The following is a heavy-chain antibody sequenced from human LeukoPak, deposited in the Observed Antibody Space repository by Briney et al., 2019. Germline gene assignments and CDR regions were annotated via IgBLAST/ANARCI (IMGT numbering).Heavy chain of an antibody. Sequence: ASVKVSCKASGYTFTSYYMHWVRQAPGQGLEWMGIINPSGGSTSYAQKFQGRVTITADKSTSTAYMELSSLRSEDTAVYYCASCGYDSSGYQVQDAFDIWGQGTMVTVSS. CDR2: INPSGGST. CDR3: ASCGYDSSGYQVQDAFDI. D-gene: IGHD3-22*01. V-gene: IGHV1-46*01. CDR1: GYTFTSYY. J-gene: IGHJ3*02.